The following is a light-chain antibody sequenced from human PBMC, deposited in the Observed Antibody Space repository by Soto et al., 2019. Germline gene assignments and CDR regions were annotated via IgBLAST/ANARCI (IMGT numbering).Light chain of an antibody. J-gene: IGLJ1*01. Sequence: QSALAQPAPMSGAPGQAINISRTGTSSDVGGYDHVSWYQHHPGKAPKLMIYDVSNRPSGVSNRFSGSKSGNTASLTISGLQAEDEADYYCSSYTSSSLYVFGTGTKVTVL. CDR1: SSDVGGYDH. V-gene: IGLV2-14*03. CDR3: SSYTSSSLYV. CDR2: DVS.